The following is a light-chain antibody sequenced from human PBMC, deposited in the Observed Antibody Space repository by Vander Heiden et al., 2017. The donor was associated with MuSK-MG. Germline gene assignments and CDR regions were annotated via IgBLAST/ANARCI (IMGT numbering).Light chain of an antibody. Sequence: DIQMTQSPSSLSASVGDRVTITCRASQSISSYLNWYQQKPGKAPKLLIYAASSLQSGVPSRFSGSGPGTDFTLTISRLQPEDFATYYCQQSDSTPRAFGGGTKVEIK. J-gene: IGKJ4*01. CDR1: QSISSY. CDR2: AAS. V-gene: IGKV1-39*01. CDR3: QQSDSTPRA.